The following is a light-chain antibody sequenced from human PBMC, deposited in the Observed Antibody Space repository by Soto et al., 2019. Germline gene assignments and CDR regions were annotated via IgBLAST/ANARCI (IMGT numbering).Light chain of an antibody. CDR2: DAS. CDR3: QQYNSYPWT. CDR1: QSINRR. Sequence: DIQMTQSPSTLSASVGDRVTITCRASQSINRRLAWYQQKPGKAPNLLIYDASTLESGVPARFSGGDSGTEFTLTISSLQPDDFTTFYCQQYNSYPWTFGQGTKVDSK. J-gene: IGKJ1*01. V-gene: IGKV1-5*01.